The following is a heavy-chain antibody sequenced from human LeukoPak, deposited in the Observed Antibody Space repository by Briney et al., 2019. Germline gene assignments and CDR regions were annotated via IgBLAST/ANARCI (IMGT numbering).Heavy chain of an antibody. D-gene: IGHD5-12*01. CDR2: VNHSGST. CDR3: ARARGTVAIDY. CDR1: GGSIRSNNW. V-gene: IGHV4-4*02. Sequence: PSETLSLTCVVSGGSIRSNNWWSWVRQPPGEGLEWIGEVNHSGSTNYNPSLKTRVTILADTSKNQFSLKMRSVTAADTAVYYCARARGTVAIDYWGQGTLVTVSS. J-gene: IGHJ4*02.